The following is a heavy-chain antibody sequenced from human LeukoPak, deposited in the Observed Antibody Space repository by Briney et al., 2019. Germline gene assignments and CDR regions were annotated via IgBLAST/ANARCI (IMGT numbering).Heavy chain of an antibody. Sequence: KASETLSLTCTVSGGSISSSSYYWGWIRQPPGKGLEWIGSIYYSGSTYYNPSLKSRVTISVDTSKNQFSLKLSSVTAADTAVYYCARAEYSSDPRNFDYWGQGTLVTVSS. CDR2: IYYSGST. CDR3: ARAEYSSDPRNFDY. J-gene: IGHJ4*02. CDR1: GGSISSSSYY. D-gene: IGHD6-6*01. V-gene: IGHV4-39*07.